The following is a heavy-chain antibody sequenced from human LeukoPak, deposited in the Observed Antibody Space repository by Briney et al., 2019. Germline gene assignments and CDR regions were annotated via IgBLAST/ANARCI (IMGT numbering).Heavy chain of an antibody. CDR3: ARDLCSSTSCPYDAFDI. CDR2: ITSSGTAPI. D-gene: IGHD2-2*01. J-gene: IGHJ3*02. V-gene: IGHV3-48*04. Sequence: GGSLRLSCAASGFTFSTYSMNWVRQAPGKGLEWVSYITSSGTAPIYYTDSVKSRFTISRDNAKNSLYLQMNSLRAGDTAVYYRARDLCSSTSCPYDAFDIWGQGTMVTVSS. CDR1: GFTFSTYS.